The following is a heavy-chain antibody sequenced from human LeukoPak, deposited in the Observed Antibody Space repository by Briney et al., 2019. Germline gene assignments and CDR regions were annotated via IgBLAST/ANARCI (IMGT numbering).Heavy chain of an antibody. CDR3: ARTDYGDAYYFDY. Sequence: GGSLRLSCAASGFTFSSYSMNWVRQAPGKGLEWVSVIYSGGSTYYADSVKGRFTISRDNSKNTLYLQMNSLRAEDTAVYYCARTDYGDAYYFDYWGQGTLVTVSS. V-gene: IGHV3-66*01. CDR2: IYSGGST. CDR1: GFTFSSYS. D-gene: IGHD4-17*01. J-gene: IGHJ4*02.